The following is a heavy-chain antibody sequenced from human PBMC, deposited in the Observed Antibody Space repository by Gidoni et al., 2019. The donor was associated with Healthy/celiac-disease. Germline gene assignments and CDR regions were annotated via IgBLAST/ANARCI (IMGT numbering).Heavy chain of an antibody. CDR2: IYYSGSN. D-gene: IGHD1-26*01. CDR1: GGSISSYY. J-gene: IGHJ4*02. V-gene: IGHV4-59*01. Sequence: QVQLQESGPGLVKPSETLSLTCPVSGGSISSYYWSWIRQPPGKGLEWIGYIYYSGSNNYNPSLKSRVTISVDTSKNQFSLKLSSVTAADTAVYYCARELLSGNDYWGQGTLVTVSS. CDR3: ARELLSGNDY.